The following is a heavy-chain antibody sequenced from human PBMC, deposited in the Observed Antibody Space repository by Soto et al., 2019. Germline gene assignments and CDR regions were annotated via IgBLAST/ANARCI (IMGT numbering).Heavy chain of an antibody. V-gene: IGHV1-18*01. Sequence: GASVKVSCKASGYTFTSYGISWVRQAPGQGLEWMGWISAYNGNTNYAQKLQGRVTMTTDTSTSTAYMELRSLRSDDTAVYYCARDPPLSMTTVTRLFDYWGQGTLVTVSS. CDR1: GYTFTSYG. CDR2: ISAYNGNT. CDR3: ARDPPLSMTTVTRLFDY. J-gene: IGHJ4*02. D-gene: IGHD4-17*01.